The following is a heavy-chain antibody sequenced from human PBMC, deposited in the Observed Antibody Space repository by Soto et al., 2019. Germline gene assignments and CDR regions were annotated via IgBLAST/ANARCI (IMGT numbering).Heavy chain of an antibody. CDR3: AGHSSSSLGVGHYYSNGMDV. CDR2: IYYSGST. D-gene: IGHD6-6*01. V-gene: IGHV4-39*01. CDR1: GGSISSSSYY. Sequence: SETLSLTCTVSGGSISSSSYYWGWIRQPPGKGLEWIGSIYYSGSTYYNPSLKSRVTISVDTSKNQFSLKLSSVTAADTAVYYCAGHSSSSLGVGHYYSNGMDVWGQGTTVTVSS. J-gene: IGHJ6*02.